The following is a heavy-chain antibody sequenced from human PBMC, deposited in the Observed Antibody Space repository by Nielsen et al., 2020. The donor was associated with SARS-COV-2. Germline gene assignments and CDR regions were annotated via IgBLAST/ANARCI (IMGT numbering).Heavy chain of an antibody. Sequence: GGSLRLSCAASGFTVSSNYMNWVRQAPGKGLEWVSYISSSSSTIYYADSVKGRFTISRDNAKNSLYLQMNSLRAEDTAVYYCARDLRRATFDYWGQGTLVTVSS. CDR3: ARDLRRATFDY. V-gene: IGHV3-48*01. D-gene: IGHD2-15*01. J-gene: IGHJ4*02. CDR1: GFTVSSNY. CDR2: ISSSSSTI.